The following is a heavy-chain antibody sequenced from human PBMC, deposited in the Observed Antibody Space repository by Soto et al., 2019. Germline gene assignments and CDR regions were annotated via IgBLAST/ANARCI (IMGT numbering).Heavy chain of an antibody. D-gene: IGHD3-22*01. CDR1: GGSISSYY. J-gene: IGHJ3*02. V-gene: IGHV4-4*07. CDR3: ARHRMIVVVGRSASDI. CDR2: IYTSGSS. Sequence: SETLYLTCTVSGGSISSYYWSWIRQPAGRGLEGIGRIYTSGSSNYNPSLKRRVTMSLDTSKNQFSLKLSSVTAADTAVYYCARHRMIVVVGRSASDIWGQGTMVTVSS.